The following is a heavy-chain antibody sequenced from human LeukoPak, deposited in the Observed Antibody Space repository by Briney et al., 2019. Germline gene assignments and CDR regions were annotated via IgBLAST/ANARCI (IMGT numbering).Heavy chain of an antibody. Sequence: GGSLRLSCAASGFTYSSYAMHLVRQAPGKGLEWVAVISYDGSNKYYADSVKGRFTISRDNSKNTLYLQMNSLRAEDTAVYYCARETVTTEIDYWGQGTLVTVSS. CDR3: ARETVTTEIDY. D-gene: IGHD4-17*01. CDR1: GFTYSSYA. CDR2: ISYDGSNK. V-gene: IGHV3-30-3*01. J-gene: IGHJ4*02.